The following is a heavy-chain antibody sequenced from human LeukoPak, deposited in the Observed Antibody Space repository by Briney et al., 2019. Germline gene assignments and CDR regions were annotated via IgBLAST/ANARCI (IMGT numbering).Heavy chain of an antibody. V-gene: IGHV1-18*01. D-gene: IGHD1-26*01. Sequence: GASVKVSCKASGYTFISYGVSWVRQAPGQGLEWMGWISAYNGNTNYAQKLQGRVTMTTDTSTSTVYMELRSLRSDDTAVYYCARSPEVGTRRDFDYWGQGTLVTVSS. CDR3: ARSPEVGTRRDFDY. J-gene: IGHJ4*02. CDR2: ISAYNGNT. CDR1: GYTFISYG.